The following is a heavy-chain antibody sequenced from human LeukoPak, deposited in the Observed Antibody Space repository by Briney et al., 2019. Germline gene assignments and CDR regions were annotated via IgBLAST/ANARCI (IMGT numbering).Heavy chain of an antibody. D-gene: IGHD6-13*01. Sequence: GESLKISCKGSGYSFTSYWICCVRQMPGKGLEWMWIICPGDSDTSYSPSFQGQVTISADKSISTAYLQWSSLKASDTAMYYCARHLYSSSWSLYYYYMDVWGKGTTVTVSS. V-gene: IGHV5-51*01. CDR2: ICPGDSDT. CDR3: ARHLYSSSWSLYYYYMDV. CDR1: GYSFTSYW. J-gene: IGHJ6*03.